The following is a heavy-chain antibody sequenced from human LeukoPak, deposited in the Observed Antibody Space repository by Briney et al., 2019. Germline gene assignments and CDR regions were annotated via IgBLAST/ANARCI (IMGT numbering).Heavy chain of an antibody. CDR3: AKGTRSSSWVFDY. D-gene: IGHD6-13*01. CDR1: GFTFSSYA. V-gene: IGHV3-23*01. J-gene: IGHJ4*02. Sequence: GGSLRLSCAASGFTFSSYAMSWVRQAPGKGLEGVSAISGSGGSTYYADSVKGRFTISRDNAKNTLYLQMNSLRAEDTAVYYCAKGTRSSSWVFDYWGQGTLVTVSS. CDR2: ISGSGGST.